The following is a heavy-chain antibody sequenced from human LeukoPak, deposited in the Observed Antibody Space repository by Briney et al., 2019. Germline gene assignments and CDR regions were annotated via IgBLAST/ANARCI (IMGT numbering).Heavy chain of an antibody. CDR2: ISSSGGST. V-gene: IGHV3-23*01. D-gene: IGHD3-10*01. Sequence: GGSLRISCAPSGFTFSSYAMSWVRQAPGKGLEWVSDISSSGGSTYYADSVKGRFTISRDNSKNTLYLRMNSLRAEDTAVYYCAKGDSTTLLRPYYFDYWGQGTLVTVSS. J-gene: IGHJ4*02. CDR1: GFTFSSYA. CDR3: AKGDSTTLLRPYYFDY.